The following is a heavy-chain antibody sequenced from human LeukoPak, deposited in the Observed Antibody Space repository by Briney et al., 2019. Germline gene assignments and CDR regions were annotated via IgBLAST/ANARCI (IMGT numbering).Heavy chain of an antibody. Sequence: GGSLRLSCTASGFTFGDYAMNWVRQAPGQGLEWVGFIRSKAYGGTTEYAASVKGRFTISRDDSKSIAYLQMNSLKTEDTAVYYCTRSPGYCSSTSCYYFDYWGQGTLVTVSS. CDR2: IRSKAYGGTT. D-gene: IGHD2-2*01. J-gene: IGHJ4*02. V-gene: IGHV3-49*04. CDR3: TRSPGYCSSTSCYYFDY. CDR1: GFTFGDYA.